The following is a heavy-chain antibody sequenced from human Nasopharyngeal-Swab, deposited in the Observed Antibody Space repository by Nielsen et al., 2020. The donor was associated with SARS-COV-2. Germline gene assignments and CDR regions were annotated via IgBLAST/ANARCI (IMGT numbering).Heavy chain of an antibody. CDR1: GGSISSYY. CDR3: ARVGVAVAGAYNWFDP. J-gene: IGHJ5*02. V-gene: IGHV4-4*07. D-gene: IGHD6-19*01. Sequence: SETLSLTCTVPGGSISSYYWSWIRQPAGKGLEWIGRIYTSGSTNYNPSLKSRVTMSVDTSKNQFSLKLSSVTAADTAVYYCARVGVAVAGAYNWFDPWGQGTLVTVSS. CDR2: IYTSGST.